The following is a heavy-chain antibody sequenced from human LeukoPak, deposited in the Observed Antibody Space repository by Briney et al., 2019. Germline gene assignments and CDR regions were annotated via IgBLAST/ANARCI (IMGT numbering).Heavy chain of an antibody. Sequence: GGSLRLSCAASGFTFSSYAMSWVRQAPGKGLEWVSAISGSGGSTYYAYSVKGRFTISRDNSKNTLYLQMNSLRAEDTAVYYCAKLTSGSGSSALFDYWGQGTLVTVSS. CDR1: GFTFSSYA. V-gene: IGHV3-23*01. CDR3: AKLTSGSGSSALFDY. CDR2: ISGSGGST. J-gene: IGHJ4*02. D-gene: IGHD3-10*01.